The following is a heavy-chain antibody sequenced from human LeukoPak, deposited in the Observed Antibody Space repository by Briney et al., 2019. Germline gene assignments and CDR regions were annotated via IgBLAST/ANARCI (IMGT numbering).Heavy chain of an antibody. CDR2: IYHSGST. Sequence: PSETLSLTCAVSGYSVSSGYYWGWIRQPPGKGLEWIGSIYHSGSTYYNPSLKSRVTISVDTSKNQFSLKLSSVTAAGTAVYYCARRRTIGYFDYWGQGTLVTVSS. D-gene: IGHD1-1*01. V-gene: IGHV4-38-2*01. CDR1: GYSVSSGYY. CDR3: ARRRTIGYFDY. J-gene: IGHJ4*02.